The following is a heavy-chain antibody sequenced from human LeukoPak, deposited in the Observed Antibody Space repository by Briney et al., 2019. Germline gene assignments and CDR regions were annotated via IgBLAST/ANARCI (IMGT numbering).Heavy chain of an antibody. CDR2: IRYDGSNK. Sequence: GGSLRLSCAASGFTFSSYGMHWVRQAPGKGLEWVAFIRYDGSNKYYADSVKGRFTISRDNSKNTLYLQMNSLRAEDTAVYYCARSVGYSYEYAFDIWGQGTMVTVSS. CDR1: GFTFSSYG. J-gene: IGHJ3*02. V-gene: IGHV3-30*02. CDR3: ARSVGYSYEYAFDI. D-gene: IGHD5-18*01.